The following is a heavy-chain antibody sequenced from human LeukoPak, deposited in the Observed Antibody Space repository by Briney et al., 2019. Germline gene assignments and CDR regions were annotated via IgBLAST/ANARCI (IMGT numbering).Heavy chain of an antibody. CDR3: ARDQGYYPNALDI. CDR1: GGSISSYY. CDR2: IYYSGSI. D-gene: IGHD3-10*01. J-gene: IGHJ3*02. V-gene: IGHV4-59*01. Sequence: SETLSLTCTVSGGSISSYYWSWIRQPPGKGLEWIGYIYYSGSINYNPSLKSRVTISVDTSKNQFSLKLSSVTAADTAVYYCARDQGYYPNALDIWGQGTMVTVSS.